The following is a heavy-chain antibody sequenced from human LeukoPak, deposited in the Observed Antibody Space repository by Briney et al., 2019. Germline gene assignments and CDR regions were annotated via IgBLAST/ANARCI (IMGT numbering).Heavy chain of an antibody. CDR1: GYTFTDYY. CDR3: LRGERITGERPPGDV. V-gene: IGHV1-2*02. J-gene: IGHJ6*04. Sequence: VASVKVSCKASGYTFTDYYIHWLRQAPGRGLEWVSWINPTTGEIKSSQNFQGRATMTWDTSLGTAFMELRRLTSDDTAVYYCLRGERITGERPPGDVWGKGTTVIVSS. CDR2: INPTTGEI. D-gene: IGHD3-16*01.